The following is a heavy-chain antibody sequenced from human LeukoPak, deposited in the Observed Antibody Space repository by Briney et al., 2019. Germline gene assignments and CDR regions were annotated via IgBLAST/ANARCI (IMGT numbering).Heavy chain of an antibody. D-gene: IGHD6-13*01. CDR1: GYSFTSYW. CDR2: IDPSDSYT. Sequence: GESPKISCKGSGYSFTSYWISWVRQMPGKGLEWMGRIDPSDSYTNYSPSFQGHVTISADKSISTAYLQWSSLKASDTAMYYCARQGYSSSSTLDYWGQGTLVTVSS. J-gene: IGHJ4*02. CDR3: ARQGYSSSSTLDY. V-gene: IGHV5-10-1*01.